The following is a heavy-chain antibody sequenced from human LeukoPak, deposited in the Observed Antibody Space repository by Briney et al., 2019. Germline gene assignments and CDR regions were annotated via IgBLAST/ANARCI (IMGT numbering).Heavy chain of an antibody. CDR1: GDSISSYY. CDR2: IYYSGST. Sequence: SETLSLTCTVSGDSISSYYWSWIRQPPGKGLEWIGYIYYSGSTNYNPSLKSRVTISVDTSKNQFSLKLSSVTAADTAVYYCAGSYYYYGMDVWGQGTTVTVSS. V-gene: IGHV4-59*01. J-gene: IGHJ6*02. CDR3: AGSYYYYGMDV.